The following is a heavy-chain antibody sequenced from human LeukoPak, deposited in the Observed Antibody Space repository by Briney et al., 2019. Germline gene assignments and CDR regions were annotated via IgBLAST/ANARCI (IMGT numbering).Heavy chain of an antibody. Sequence: GGSLRLSCAASGFTFADYAMSWVRQAPGKGLEWVSSISGTRDITFFADSVKGRFTISRDNSKNTLYMQMNSLRAEDTAVYYCARVSQFGRTGQAARPFDYWGQGTVVTVSS. CDR1: GFTFADYA. CDR2: ISGTRDIT. V-gene: IGHV3-23*01. D-gene: IGHD6-6*01. CDR3: ARVSQFGRTGQAARPFDY. J-gene: IGHJ4*02.